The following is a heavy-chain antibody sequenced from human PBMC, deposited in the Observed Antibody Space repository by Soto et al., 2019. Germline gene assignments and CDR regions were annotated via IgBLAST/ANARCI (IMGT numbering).Heavy chain of an antibody. D-gene: IGHD3-16*02. Sequence: GGSLRLSCPSSGFPFSNSAMTLVRQALGKGPEWVSSIGRTNNTHYADSVKGRFAISRDNSQNTLYLQMNSLTAEDTAVYFCAKVDAYSYRTDHWGQGTRVTVSA. J-gene: IGHJ4*02. CDR3: AKVDAYSYRTDH. CDR1: GFPFSNSA. V-gene: IGHV3-23*01. CDR2: IGRTNNT.